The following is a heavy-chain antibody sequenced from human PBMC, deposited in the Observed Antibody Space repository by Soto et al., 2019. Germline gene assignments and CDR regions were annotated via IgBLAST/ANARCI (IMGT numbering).Heavy chain of an antibody. CDR1: GFTFSSYA. CDR2: LSGSGGST. J-gene: IGHJ4*02. D-gene: IGHD4-17*01. V-gene: IGHV3-23*01. CDR3: AKELTYGDYVPLDY. Sequence: EVQLLESGGGLVQPGGSLRLSCAESGFTFSSYAMSWVRQAPGKGLEWVSALSGSGGSTYYAESVKGPFTISRDNSNNTLYLQMNSLRAEDTAVYYFAKELTYGDYVPLDYWGQVTLVTVSS.